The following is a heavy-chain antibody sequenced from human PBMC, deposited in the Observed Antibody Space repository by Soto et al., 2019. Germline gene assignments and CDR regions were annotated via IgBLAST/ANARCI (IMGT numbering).Heavy chain of an antibody. V-gene: IGHV3-53*01. D-gene: IGHD4-17*01. J-gene: IGHJ4*02. CDR2: IYSGGGT. Sequence: EVQLVESGGGLNQPGGSLRLSCAASGFTVSSSYMSWVRQAPGKGLEWLSVIYSGGGTYYADSVKGRFTTSGDSSKNMFFLQMNDLRAEDTAIYYCARDKGYGDQRTLGYWGQGTLLTVSS. CDR3: ARDKGYGDQRTLGY. CDR1: GFTVSSSY.